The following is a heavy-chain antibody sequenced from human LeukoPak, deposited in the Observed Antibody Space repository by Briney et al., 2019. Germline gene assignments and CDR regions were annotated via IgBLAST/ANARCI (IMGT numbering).Heavy chain of an antibody. V-gene: IGHV4-39*01. CDR2: IYYSGST. CDR3: AANDLWSGYTAPGIGY. J-gene: IGHJ4*02. CDR1: ARSITSSSYS. Sequence: SDTLSLTCTVSARSITSSSYSSGWIRQAPGNGLEWIGRIYYSGSTYYKRSLKSRATISVDTSKNQFSMTLRSVTAAHTAVYYGAANDLWSGYTAPGIGYWGRGPL. D-gene: IGHD3-3*01.